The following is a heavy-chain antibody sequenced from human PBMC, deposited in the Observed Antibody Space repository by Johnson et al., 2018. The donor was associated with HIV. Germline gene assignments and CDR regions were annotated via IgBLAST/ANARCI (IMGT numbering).Heavy chain of an antibody. D-gene: IGHD3-16*01. CDR3: ANGGGGAFDI. V-gene: IGHV3-9*01. J-gene: IGHJ3*02. CDR1: GFTFSSYA. CDR2: ISWNSGSI. Sequence: VLLVESGGGVVQPGRSLRLSCAASGFTFSSYAMHWVRQVPGKGLEWVSGISWNSGSIDYADSVKGRFTISRDNAKNTLYLQINSLRAEDTAVYYCANGGGGAFDIWGQGTMVTVSS.